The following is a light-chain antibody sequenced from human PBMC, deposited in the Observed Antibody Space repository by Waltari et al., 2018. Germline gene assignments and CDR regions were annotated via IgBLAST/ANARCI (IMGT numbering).Light chain of an antibody. CDR1: PSIKSH. J-gene: IGKJ2*01. CDR2: GAS. V-gene: IGKV3-15*01. Sequence: ETVMTQSPAILSVSPGESATLSCRASPSIKSHLAWYQQNPGQAPRLLIYGASTRAAGIPARFSGGGSGTEFILTISSLQSEDFATYHCQQYNNWPLYTFGQGTKLEI. CDR3: QQYNNWPLYT.